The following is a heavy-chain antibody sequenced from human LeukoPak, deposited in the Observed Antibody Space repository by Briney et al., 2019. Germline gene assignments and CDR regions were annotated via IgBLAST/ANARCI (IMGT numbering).Heavy chain of an antibody. V-gene: IGHV4-39*07. CDR2: IYYSGST. Sequence: PSETLSLTCTVSGGSISSSSYYWGWIRQPPGKGLEWIGSIYYSGSTYYNPSLKSPVTISLDTSKNQFSLKLSSVTAADTAVYYCASSSWLRDANFDSWGQGTLVTVSS. J-gene: IGHJ4*02. CDR1: GGSISSSSYY. CDR3: ASSSWLRDANFDS. D-gene: IGHD2-2*01.